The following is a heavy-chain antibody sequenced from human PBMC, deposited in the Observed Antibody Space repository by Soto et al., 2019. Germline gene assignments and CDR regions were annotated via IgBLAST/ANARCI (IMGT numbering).Heavy chain of an antibody. V-gene: IGHV1-69*13. CDR2: IIPIFGTA. CDR3: ARVSRSSSWYNYYYYGMDV. J-gene: IGHJ6*02. Sequence: SVKVSCKASGGTFSSYAISWLRQAPGQGLEWMGGIIPIFGTANYAQKFQGRVTITADESTSTAYMELSSLRSEDTAVYYCARVSRSSSWYNYYYYGMDVWGQGTTVTVSS. CDR1: GGTFSSYA. D-gene: IGHD6-13*01.